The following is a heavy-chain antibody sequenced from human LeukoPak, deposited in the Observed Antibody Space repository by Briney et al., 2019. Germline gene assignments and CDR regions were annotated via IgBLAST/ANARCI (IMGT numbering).Heavy chain of an antibody. CDR2: IYNTVST. Sequence: PSETLSLTCTVSGGSINSYYWSCIRRPPGKGLEWIGYIYNTVSTNYNPSLKSRVTISADTSKNQFSLKLSSVTAADTAVYYCARGRDYALYDYWGQGTVVTVSS. CDR1: GGSINSYY. D-gene: IGHD4-17*01. J-gene: IGHJ4*02. CDR3: ARGRDYALYDY. V-gene: IGHV4-59*01.